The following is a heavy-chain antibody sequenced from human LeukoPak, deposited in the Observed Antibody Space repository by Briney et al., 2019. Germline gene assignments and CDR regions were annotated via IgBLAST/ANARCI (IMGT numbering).Heavy chain of an antibody. CDR1: GFTFEDYA. J-gene: IGHJ4*02. CDR2: ISWNSGSI. D-gene: IGHD6-13*01. CDR3: AKDIAAAGTGDFDY. V-gene: IGHV3-9*01. Sequence: GGSLRLSCAASGFTFEDYAMHGVRHATGKGLEWVSGISWNSGSIGYADSVKGRFTISRDNAKNSMYLQMNSLRAEDTGLYYCAKDIAAAGTGDFDYWGQGTLVTVSS.